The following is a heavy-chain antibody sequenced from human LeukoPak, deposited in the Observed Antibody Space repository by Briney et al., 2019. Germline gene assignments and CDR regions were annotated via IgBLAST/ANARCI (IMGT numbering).Heavy chain of an antibody. Sequence: SGGSLRLSCAASGFTFSSYAMNWVRQAPGKGLEWVSSIIGGSNHINYAGSVKGRFTTSRDNSQNTLYLQMNSLRADDTAVYYCAKDQGTAIFGMIIPDWYFDLWGRGTLVTVSS. J-gene: IGHJ2*01. CDR1: GFTFSSYA. D-gene: IGHD3-3*01. CDR2: IIGGSNHI. V-gene: IGHV3-23*01. CDR3: AKDQGTAIFGMIIPDWYFDL.